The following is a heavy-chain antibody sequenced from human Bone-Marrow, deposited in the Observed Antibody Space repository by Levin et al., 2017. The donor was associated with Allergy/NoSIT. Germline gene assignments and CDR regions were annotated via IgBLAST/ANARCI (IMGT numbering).Heavy chain of an antibody. D-gene: IGHD3-10*02. V-gene: IGHV1-2*02. CDR3: AREGGSYVGALDYFDY. CDR1: GYKFIDYY. CDR2: INPNSDGVT. J-gene: IGHJ4*02. Sequence: ASVKVSCKASGYKFIDYYIHWVRQAPGQGLEWMEWINPNSDGVTNYIEKFRGRITVTSVTSTGTVYMELSGLKSDDTAIYFCAREGGSYVGALDYFDYWGQGTLVTVSS.